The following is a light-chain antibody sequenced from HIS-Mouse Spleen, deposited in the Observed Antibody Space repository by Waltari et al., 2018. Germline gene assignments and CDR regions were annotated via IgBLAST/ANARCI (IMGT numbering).Light chain of an antibody. Sequence: QSALTQPASVSGSPGQSITISCTGTSSDVGRYNLVHWYQQHPGKAPKLMIYEGSKRPSGVSNRFSGSKSGNTASLTISGLQAEDEADYYCCSYAGSSTPVVFGGGTKLTVL. CDR2: EGS. CDR3: CSYAGSSTPVV. J-gene: IGLJ2*01. CDR1: SSDVGRYNL. V-gene: IGLV2-23*01.